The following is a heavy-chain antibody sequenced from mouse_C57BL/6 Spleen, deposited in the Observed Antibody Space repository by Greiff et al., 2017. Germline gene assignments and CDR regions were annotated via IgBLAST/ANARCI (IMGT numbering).Heavy chain of an antibody. CDR1: GYAFSSSW. CDR3: ARKDSSGYDYAMDY. Sequence: QVQLQQSGPELVKPGASVKISCKASGYAFSSSWMNWVKPRPGTGLEWIGRIYPGDGDTNYNGKFKGKATLTADKSSSTAYMQLSSLTSEDSAVYFCARKDSSGYDYAMDYWGQGTSVTVSS. J-gene: IGHJ4*01. CDR2: IYPGDGDT. V-gene: IGHV1-82*01. D-gene: IGHD3-2*02.